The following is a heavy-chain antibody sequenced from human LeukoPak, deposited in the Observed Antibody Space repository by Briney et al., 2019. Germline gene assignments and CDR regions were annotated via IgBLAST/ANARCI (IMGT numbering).Heavy chain of an antibody. V-gene: IGHV4-34*01. CDR1: GGSFSGYY. CDR2: IYYSGT. Sequence: NPSETLSLTCAVYGGSFSGYYWSWIRQPPGKGLQWIGNIYYSGTYYNPSLKSRVIISVDMSKNQFSLKLSSVTAADTAVYYCARLGTVTSGQDYWGQGTLVTVSS. CDR3: ARLGTVTSGQDY. D-gene: IGHD4-17*01. J-gene: IGHJ4*02.